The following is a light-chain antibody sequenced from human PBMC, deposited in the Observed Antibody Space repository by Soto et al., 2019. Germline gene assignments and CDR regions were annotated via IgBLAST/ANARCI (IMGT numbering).Light chain of an antibody. CDR2: NVS. CDR1: SSDVGGYNY. Sequence: QSVLTQPASVSGSPGQSITISCTGASSDVGGYNYVSWYQQLPGKAPKLIIYNVSYRPSGVSIRFSGSKSGNTASLTISGLQAEDEADYYCNSYTASSSTSVVFGGGTKVTVL. CDR3: NSYTASSSTSVV. V-gene: IGLV2-14*01. J-gene: IGLJ2*01.